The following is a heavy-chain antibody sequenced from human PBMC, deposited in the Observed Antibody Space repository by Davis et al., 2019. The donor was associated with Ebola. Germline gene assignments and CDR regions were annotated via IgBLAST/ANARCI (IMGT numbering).Heavy chain of an antibody. Sequence: ASVKVSCKASGYTFTGYYMHWVRQAPGQGLEWMGWINPNSGGTNYAQKFQGRVTMTRDPSISTAYMELSRLRSDDTAVYYCARPNSYSSGWPRQYYFDYWSQGTLVTVSS. CDR2: INPNSGGT. D-gene: IGHD6-19*01. CDR3: ARPNSYSSGWPRQYYFDY. V-gene: IGHV1-2*02. CDR1: GYTFTGYY. J-gene: IGHJ4*02.